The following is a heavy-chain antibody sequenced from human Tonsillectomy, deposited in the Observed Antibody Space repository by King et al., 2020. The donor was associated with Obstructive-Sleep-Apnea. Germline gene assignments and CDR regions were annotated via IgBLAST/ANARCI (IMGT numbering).Heavy chain of an antibody. J-gene: IGHJ5*02. CDR2: IYYSGST. Sequence: VQLQESGPGLVKPSQTLSLTCTVSGGSISSGGYYWSWIRQHPGKGLEWIGYIYYSGSTYYNPSLKSRVTISVETSKNQFSLKLSSVTAADTAVYYCARDSLADNWFDPWGQGTLVTVSS. CDR3: ARDSLADNWFDP. V-gene: IGHV4-31*03. D-gene: IGHD3-16*02. CDR1: GGSISSGGYY.